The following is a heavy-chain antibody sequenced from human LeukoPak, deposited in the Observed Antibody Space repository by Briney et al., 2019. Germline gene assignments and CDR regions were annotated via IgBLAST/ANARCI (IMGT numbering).Heavy chain of an antibody. Sequence: GGSLRLSCTASEFTFSSYWMSWVRQAPGKGLEWVANIKQDGSEKDYVDSVKGRFTISRDNAKNSLYLQMNNLRAEDTAVYYCARYCGGDCYGMNVWGQGTTVIVSS. CDR2: IKQDGSEK. J-gene: IGHJ6*02. CDR1: EFTFSSYW. V-gene: IGHV3-7*01. CDR3: ARYCGGDCYGMNV. D-gene: IGHD2-21*01.